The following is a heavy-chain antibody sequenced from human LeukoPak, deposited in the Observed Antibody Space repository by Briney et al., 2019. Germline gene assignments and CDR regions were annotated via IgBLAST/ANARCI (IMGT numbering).Heavy chain of an antibody. Sequence: SSETLSLTCTVSGGSISSYYWSWIRQPPGKGLEWIGYIHYSGNTKYNPSLKSRVTISVDTSKNQFSLKLTSVTAADTAVYYCTRVDHRFYGSGYDSWGQGKLVIVSS. D-gene: IGHD3-10*01. CDR1: GGSISSYY. CDR3: TRVDHRFYGSGYDS. CDR2: IHYSGNT. V-gene: IGHV4-59*01. J-gene: IGHJ5*01.